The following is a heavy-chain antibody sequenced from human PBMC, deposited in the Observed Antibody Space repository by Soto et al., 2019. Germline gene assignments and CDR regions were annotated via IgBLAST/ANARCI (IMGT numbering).Heavy chain of an antibody. J-gene: IGHJ4*02. D-gene: IGHD5-12*01. CDR2: ISAYNGNT. CDR1: GYTFTSYG. V-gene: IGHV1-18*01. Sequence: QVQLVQSGAEVKKPGASVKVSCKASGYTFTSYGISWVRQAPGQGLEWMGWISAYNGNTNYAQKLQGRVTMATDTSTSTAYMELRSLRSDDTAVYYCARAGISDGYSGYDPYYFDYWGQGTLVTVSS. CDR3: ARAGISDGYSGYDPYYFDY.